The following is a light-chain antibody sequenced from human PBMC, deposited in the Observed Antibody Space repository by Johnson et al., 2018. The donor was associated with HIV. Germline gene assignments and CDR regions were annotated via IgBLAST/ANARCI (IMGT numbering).Light chain of an antibody. CDR2: ENN. CDR1: SSNIGNKY. Sequence: QSVLTQPPSVSAAPGQKVTISCSGSSSNIGNKYVSWYQQLPGTAPKLLIYENNKRPSGIPDRFSGSKSGTSATLGITGLQTGDEADYYCGTWDNSLTAGVFGTGTKLTVL. CDR3: GTWDNSLTAGV. V-gene: IGLV1-51*02. J-gene: IGLJ1*01.